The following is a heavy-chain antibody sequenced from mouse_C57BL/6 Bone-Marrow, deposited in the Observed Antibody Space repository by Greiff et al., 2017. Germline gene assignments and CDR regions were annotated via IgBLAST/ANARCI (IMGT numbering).Heavy chain of an antibody. V-gene: IGHV2-9-1*01. Sequence: QVQLQQSGPGLVAPSQSLSITCTVSGFSLTSYAISWVRQPPGKGLEWLGVIWTGGGTNSNSALKSRLSISKDNSKSQVFLKMNSLQTDDTARYYCARRGYGSRKYYFDYWGQGTTLTVSS. CDR2: IWTGGGT. D-gene: IGHD1-1*01. CDR1: GFSLTSYA. CDR3: ARRGYGSRKYYFDY. J-gene: IGHJ2*01.